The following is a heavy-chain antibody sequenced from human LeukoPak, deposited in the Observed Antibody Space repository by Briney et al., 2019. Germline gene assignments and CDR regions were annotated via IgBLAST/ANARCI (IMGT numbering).Heavy chain of an antibody. CDR3: STAPAWDLLYYN. CDR1: GFRLSSDY. Sequence: GGSLRLSCVASGFRLSSDYMSWVRQAPGKGLEWVSFFYNTDTYYADSVKGRFTISIDTSKNTLYLQVDNLRAEDTAVYYCSTAPAWDLLYYNWGQGTLVTVSS. D-gene: IGHD1-26*01. J-gene: IGHJ4*02. V-gene: IGHV3-53*01. CDR2: FYNTDT.